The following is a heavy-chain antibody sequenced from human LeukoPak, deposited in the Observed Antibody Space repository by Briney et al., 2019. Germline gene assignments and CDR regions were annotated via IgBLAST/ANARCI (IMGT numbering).Heavy chain of an antibody. J-gene: IGHJ6*03. D-gene: IGHD3-10*01. Sequence: SVKVSCKSSGGTFSSYAISWVRQAPGQGLEWMGRIIPIFGTANYAQKFQGRVTITTDESTSTAYMELSSLRSEDTAVYYCASRITAGYYYYYMDVWGKGTTVTVSS. CDR3: ASRITAGYYYYYMDV. V-gene: IGHV1-69*05. CDR1: GGTFSSYA. CDR2: IIPIFGTA.